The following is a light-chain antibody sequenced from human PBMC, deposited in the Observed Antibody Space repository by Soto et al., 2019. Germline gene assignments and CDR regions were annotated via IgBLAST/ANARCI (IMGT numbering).Light chain of an antibody. CDR2: DVN. CDR3: SSYVSSGTYV. CDR1: SSDIGAYNY. V-gene: IGLV2-14*03. Sequence: SALTQPASVSGSPGQSIAISCTGTSSDIGAYNYVSWYQQHPDKAPKLMIFDVNNRPSGVSDRFSGSKSGNTASLTISGLQAEDEADYYCSSYVSSGTYVFGTGTKLTVL. J-gene: IGLJ1*01.